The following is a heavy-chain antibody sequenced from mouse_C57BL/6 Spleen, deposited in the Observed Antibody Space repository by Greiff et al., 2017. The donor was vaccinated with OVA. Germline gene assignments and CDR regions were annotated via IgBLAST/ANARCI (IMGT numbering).Heavy chain of an antibody. Sequence: EVKLLESGGGLVQPGGSLKLSCAASGIDFSRYWMSWVRRAPGKGLEWIGEINPDSSTINYAPSLKDKFIISRDNAKNTLYLQMSKVRSEDTALYYCARQDYYDYDEAMDYWGQGTSVTVSS. CDR3: ARQDYYDYDEAMDY. D-gene: IGHD2-4*01. CDR1: GIDFSRYW. V-gene: IGHV4-1*01. J-gene: IGHJ4*01. CDR2: INPDSSTI.